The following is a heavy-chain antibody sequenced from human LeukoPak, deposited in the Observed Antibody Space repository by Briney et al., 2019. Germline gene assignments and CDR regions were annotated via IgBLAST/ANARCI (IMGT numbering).Heavy chain of an antibody. CDR1: GGSISSGGYY. V-gene: IGHV4-31*03. CDR2: IYYSGST. Sequence: PSETLSLTCTVSGGSISSGGYYWSWIRQHPGKGLEWIGYIYYSGSTYYNPSLKSRVTISVDTSKNQFSLNLSSVTAADTAVYYCARLSSRWYVSPDYWGQGTLVTLSS. CDR3: ARLSSRWYVSPDY. J-gene: IGHJ4*02. D-gene: IGHD6-19*01.